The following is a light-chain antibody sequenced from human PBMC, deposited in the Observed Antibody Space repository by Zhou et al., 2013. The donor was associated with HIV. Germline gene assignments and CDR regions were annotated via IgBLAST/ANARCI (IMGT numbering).Light chain of an antibody. CDR3: QQLNSYPLT. CDR2: TAS. J-gene: IGKJ4*01. Sequence: DIQLTQSPSFLSASVGERLTITCRASQDINYYLGWYQQKPGKAPKLLIYTASTLQSGVPSRFSGSGSGTEFTLTISSLQPEDFATYYCQQLNSYPLTFGGGTKVEIK. V-gene: IGKV1-9*01. CDR1: QDINYY.